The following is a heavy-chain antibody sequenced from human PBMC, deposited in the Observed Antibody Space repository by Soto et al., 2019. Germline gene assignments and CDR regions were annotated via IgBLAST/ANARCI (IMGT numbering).Heavy chain of an antibody. CDR3: ARGWVTPVVYYYMDV. V-gene: IGHV4-34*01. Sequence: PSETLSLTCAVYGGSFSGYYWSWIRQPPGKGLEWIGEINHSGSTNYNPSLKSRVTISVDTSKNQFSLKLSSVTAADTAVYYCARGWVTPVVYYYMDVWGKGTTVTVSS. J-gene: IGHJ6*03. CDR1: GGSFSGYY. CDR2: INHSGST. D-gene: IGHD4-4*01.